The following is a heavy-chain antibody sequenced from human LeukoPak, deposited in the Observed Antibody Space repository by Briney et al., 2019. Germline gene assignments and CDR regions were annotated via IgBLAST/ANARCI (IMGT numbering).Heavy chain of an antibody. CDR3: ARDRSGLNWFDP. D-gene: IGHD6-19*01. CDR2: ISTRGDYT. V-gene: IGHV3-23*01. Sequence: PGGSLRLSCAGSGFSFNNYGMSWVRHTPSKGLEWVSGISTRGDYTYYADSVKGRFTVSRDNSKDTVYLQMDNLRAEDTAVYYCARDRSGLNWFDPWGREPWSSSPQ. J-gene: IGHJ5*02. CDR1: GFSFNNYG.